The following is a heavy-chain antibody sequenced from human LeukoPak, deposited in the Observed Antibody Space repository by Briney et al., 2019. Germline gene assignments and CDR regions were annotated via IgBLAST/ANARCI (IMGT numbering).Heavy chain of an antibody. CDR3: ARGYCSSTSCYTELGAFDI. Sequence: PSETLSLTCTVSGGSISSYYSSWIRQPPGKGLEWIGYIYYSGSTNYNPSLKSRVTISVDTSKNQFSLKLSSVTAADTAVYYCARGYCSSTSCYTELGAFDIWGQGTMVTVSS. CDR2: IYYSGST. V-gene: IGHV4-59*01. CDR1: GGSISSYY. J-gene: IGHJ3*02. D-gene: IGHD2-2*02.